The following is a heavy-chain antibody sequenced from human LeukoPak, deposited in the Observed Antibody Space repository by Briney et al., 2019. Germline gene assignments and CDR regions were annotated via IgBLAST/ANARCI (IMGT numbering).Heavy chain of an antibody. CDR3: ASVLAVVAATDIGWFDP. D-gene: IGHD2-15*01. V-gene: IGHV4-30-4*01. J-gene: IGHJ5*02. CDR2: IYYSGST. CDR1: GGSISSGDYY. Sequence: SETLSLTCTVSGGSISSGDYYWSWIRQPPGKGLEWIGYIYYSGSTYYNPSLKSRVTISVDASKNQFSLKLSSVTAADTAVYYCASVLAVVAATDIGWFDPWGQGTLVTVSS.